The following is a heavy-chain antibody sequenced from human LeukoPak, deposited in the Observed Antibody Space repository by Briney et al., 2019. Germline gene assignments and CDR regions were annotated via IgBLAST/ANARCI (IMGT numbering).Heavy chain of an antibody. D-gene: IGHD4-17*01. Sequence: SVKVSCKASGGTFSSYAISWVRQAPGQGLEWMGGIIPIFGTANYAQKFQGRVTITADKSTSTAYMELSSLRSEDTAVYYCARDRWPVTRIHYYYTMDVWGEGTTVTVSS. CDR2: IIPIFGTA. CDR1: GGTFSSYA. CDR3: ARDRWPVTRIHYYYTMDV. V-gene: IGHV1-69*06. J-gene: IGHJ6*03.